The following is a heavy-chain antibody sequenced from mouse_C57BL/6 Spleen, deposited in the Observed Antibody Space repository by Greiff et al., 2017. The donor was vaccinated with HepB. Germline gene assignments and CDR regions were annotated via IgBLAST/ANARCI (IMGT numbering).Heavy chain of an antibody. Sequence: EVQLQQSGPVLVKPGASVKMSCKASGYTFTDYYMNWVKQSHGKSLEWIGVINPYNGGTSYNQKFKGKDTLTVDKSSSTAYMELNSLTSEDSAFYYWASSLDYYGSIYGDAMDYWGQGTSVTVSS. CDR2: INPYNGGT. CDR3: ASSLDYYGSIYGDAMDY. J-gene: IGHJ4*01. V-gene: IGHV1-19*01. D-gene: IGHD1-1*01. CDR1: GYTFTDYY.